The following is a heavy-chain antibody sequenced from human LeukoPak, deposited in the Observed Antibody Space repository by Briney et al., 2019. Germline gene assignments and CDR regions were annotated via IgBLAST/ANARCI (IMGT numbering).Heavy chain of an antibody. J-gene: IGHJ6*02. Sequence: SETLSLTCAVYGGSFSGYYWSWIRQPPGKGLEWIGEINHSGSTNYNPSLKSRVTISVDTSKNQFSLKLSSVTAADTAVYYCARGSLSSGSYLNYYYYYGMDVWGQGTTVTVSS. D-gene: IGHD3-10*01. V-gene: IGHV4-34*01. CDR2: INHSGST. CDR1: GGSFSGYY. CDR3: ARGSLSSGSYLNYYYYYGMDV.